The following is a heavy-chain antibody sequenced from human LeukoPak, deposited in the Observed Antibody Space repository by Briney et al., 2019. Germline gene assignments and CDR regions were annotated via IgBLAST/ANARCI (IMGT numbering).Heavy chain of an antibody. V-gene: IGHV1-2*02. CDR3: GKEYYYDSSGIDY. D-gene: IGHD3-22*01. Sequence: ASVTVSCKASGYTFTGYYMHWVRQAPGQGLAWMGWFNPNSGGTNYAQKFQGRVTMTRDTSISTAYMELSRLRSDDTAVYYCGKEYYYDSSGIDYWGQGTLVTVSS. CDR1: GYTFTGYY. CDR2: FNPNSGGT. J-gene: IGHJ4*02.